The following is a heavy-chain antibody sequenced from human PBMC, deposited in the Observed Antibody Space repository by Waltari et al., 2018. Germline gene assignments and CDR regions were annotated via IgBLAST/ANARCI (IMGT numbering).Heavy chain of an antibody. J-gene: IGHJ5*02. CDR2: SGSKGNTYAT. Sequence: EVQLVESGGGWVQPGGSLKLSCAASGFIFSGSPIHWVRQASGKGLEGVCRSGSKGNTYATVYTESVKGRFTISRDDSKNTAYLQMNSLKIEDTAFYYCTRSPGFGPWGQGTLVTVSS. CDR3: TRSPGFGP. V-gene: IGHV3-73*02. CDR1: GFIFSGSP.